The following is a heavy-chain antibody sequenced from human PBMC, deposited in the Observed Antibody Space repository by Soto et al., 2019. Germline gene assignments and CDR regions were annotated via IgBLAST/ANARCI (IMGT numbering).Heavy chain of an antibody. CDR2: IIPTFGTT. J-gene: IGHJ4*02. Sequence: QVQLVQSGAEVKKPGSSVKVSCKTSGDIFSGYSISWVRQAPGQGLEWMGGIIPTFGTTNYAQRFHGRVTITADKPTSTFYMELYSLKSEDTAVYYCARDLGSGYDPGNYWGQGTLVTVSS. CDR3: ARDLGSGYDPGNY. V-gene: IGHV1-69*14. CDR1: GDIFSGYS. D-gene: IGHD5-12*01.